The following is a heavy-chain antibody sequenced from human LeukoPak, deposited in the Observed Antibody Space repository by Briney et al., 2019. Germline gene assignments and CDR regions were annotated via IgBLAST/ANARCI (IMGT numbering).Heavy chain of an antibody. CDR3: ASALYSYGSGGADY. Sequence: ETLSLTCTVSGGSISSSSYYWGWIRQPPGKGLEWVSYISSSSSTIYYADSVKGRFTISRDNAKNSLYLQMNSLRAEDTAVYYCASALYSYGSGGADYWGQGTLVTVSS. D-gene: IGHD5-18*01. CDR2: ISSSSSTI. V-gene: IGHV3-48*01. J-gene: IGHJ4*02. CDR1: GGSISSSS.